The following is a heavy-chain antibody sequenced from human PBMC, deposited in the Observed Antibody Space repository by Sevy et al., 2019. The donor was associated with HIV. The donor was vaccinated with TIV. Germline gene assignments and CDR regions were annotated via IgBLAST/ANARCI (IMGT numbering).Heavy chain of an antibody. Sequence: GGSLRLSCAASGFTFSGSAMHWVRQASGKGLEWVGRIRSKANSYATAYAASVKGRLTISRDDSKNTAYLQMNSLKTEDTAVYYCTRQDIVVVPAAHYYYGMDVWGQGTTVTVSS. J-gene: IGHJ6*02. V-gene: IGHV3-73*01. CDR3: TRQDIVVVPAAHYYYGMDV. D-gene: IGHD2-2*01. CDR1: GFTFSGSA. CDR2: IRSKANSYAT.